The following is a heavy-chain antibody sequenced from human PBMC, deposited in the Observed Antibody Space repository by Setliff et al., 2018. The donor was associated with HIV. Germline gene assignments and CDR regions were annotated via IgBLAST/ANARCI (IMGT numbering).Heavy chain of an antibody. Sequence: GESLKISCKGSGYSFTSNWIGWVRQMPGKGLEWMGIIHPVDSDTRYSPSFQGQVTISVDKSINTAYLQWNSLKASDTAVYFCARGRGSSSSWPIDYWGQGTLVTVSS. CDR3: ARGRGSSSSWPIDY. CDR1: GYSFTSNW. V-gene: IGHV5-51*01. J-gene: IGHJ4*02. D-gene: IGHD6-13*01. CDR2: IHPVDSDT.